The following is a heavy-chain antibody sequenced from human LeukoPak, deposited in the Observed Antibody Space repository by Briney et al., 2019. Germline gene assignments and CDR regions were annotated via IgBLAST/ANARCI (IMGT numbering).Heavy chain of an antibody. V-gene: IGHV3-48*03. CDR3: ASSSGWYEGYYFDY. D-gene: IGHD6-19*01. CDR2: INSSGSTI. Sequence: PGGSLRLSCAVSVFTFSSYEMNWVRQAPGKGLEWVSYINSSGSTIYYADSVKGRFTISRDNAKNSLYLQMNSLRAEDTAVYYCASSSGWYEGYYFDYWGQGTLVTVSS. J-gene: IGHJ4*02. CDR1: VFTFSSYE.